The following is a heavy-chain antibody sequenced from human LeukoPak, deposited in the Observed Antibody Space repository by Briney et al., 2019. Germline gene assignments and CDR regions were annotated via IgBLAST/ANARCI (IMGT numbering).Heavy chain of an antibody. CDR2: ISYDGSNK. CDR1: GFTFSSYG. CDR3: AKEGNGSSWYVYYYYYGMDV. Sequence: GRSLRLSCAASGFTFSSYGMHWVRQASGKGLEWVAVISYDGSNKYYADSVKGRFTISRDNSKNTLYLQMNSLRAEDTAVYYCAKEGNGSSWYVYYYYYGMDVWGQGTTVTVSS. D-gene: IGHD6-13*01. V-gene: IGHV3-30*18. J-gene: IGHJ6*02.